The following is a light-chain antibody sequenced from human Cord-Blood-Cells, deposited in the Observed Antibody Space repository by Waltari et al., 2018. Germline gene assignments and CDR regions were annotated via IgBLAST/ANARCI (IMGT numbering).Light chain of an antibody. J-gene: IGLJ3*02. CDR1: SSDVGSYNL. Sequence: QSALTQPASVSGSPGQSITISCTGTSSDVGSYNLVSWYQQHPGKAPKLMIYEGSKRPSGVSKRFSGSKSGNTASLTISGLQAEDEADYYCCSYAGSSTSPWVFGGGTKLTVL. CDR2: EGS. CDR3: CSYAGSSTSPWV. V-gene: IGLV2-23*01.